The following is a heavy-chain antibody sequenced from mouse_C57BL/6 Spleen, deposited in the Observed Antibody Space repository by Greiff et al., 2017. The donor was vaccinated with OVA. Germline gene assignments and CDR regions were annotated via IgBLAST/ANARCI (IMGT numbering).Heavy chain of an antibody. CDR2: ISDGGSYT. D-gene: IGHD1-1*01. J-gene: IGHJ1*03. CDR3: ARDGGFDYYGSSYWYFDV. Sequence: EVQGVESGGGLVKPGGSLKLSCAASGFTFSSYAMSWVRQTPEKRLEWVATISDGGSYTYYPDNVKGRFTISRDNAKNNLYLQMSHLKSEDTAMYYCARDGGFDYYGSSYWYFDVWGTGTTVTVSS. CDR1: GFTFSSYA. V-gene: IGHV5-4*01.